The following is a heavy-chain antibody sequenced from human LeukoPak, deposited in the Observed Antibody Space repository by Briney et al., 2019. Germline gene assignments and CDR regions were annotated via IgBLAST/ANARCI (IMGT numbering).Heavy chain of an antibody. D-gene: IGHD6-19*01. J-gene: IGHJ4*02. V-gene: IGHV4-59*01. Sequence: SETLSLTCTVSGGSLIAYYWTWIRQPPGKRLEWIGYIDYSGSTNYNPSLKSRVSISIDTSKNQFSLKLSSVTAADTAVYYCARSRSSGWTHPPDYWGQGTLVTVTS. CDR2: IDYSGST. CDR3: ARSRSSGWTHPPDY. CDR1: GGSLIAYY.